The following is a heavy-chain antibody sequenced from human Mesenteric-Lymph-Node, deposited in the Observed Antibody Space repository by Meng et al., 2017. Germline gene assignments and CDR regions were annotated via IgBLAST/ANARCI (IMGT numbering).Heavy chain of an antibody. CDR1: GGSISSGGYY. J-gene: IGHJ5*02. V-gene: IGHV4-31*02. CDR3: ARASYGSGSPLGESWFDP. CDR2: IHSSGST. D-gene: IGHD3-10*01. Sequence: QVPLQESGPGLVKSSQTLSLTCTVSGGSISSGGYYWSWIRQHPGKGLEWIGYIHSSGSTYYNPSLRSRLTISVDTSKNQFSLKLSSVTAADTAVYYCARASYGSGSPLGESWFDPWGQGTLVTVSS.